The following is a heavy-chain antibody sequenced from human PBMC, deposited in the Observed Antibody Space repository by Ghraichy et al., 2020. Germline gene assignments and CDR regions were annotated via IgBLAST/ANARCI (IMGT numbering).Heavy chain of an antibody. J-gene: IGHJ6*03. D-gene: IGHD2-15*01. V-gene: IGHV1-2*04. CDR1: GYTFTGYY. Sequence: ASVKVSCKASGYTFTGYYMHWVRQAPGQGLEWMGWINPNSGGTNYAQKFQGWVTMTRDTSISTAYMELSRLRSDDTAVYYCARGGYCSGGSCRDSNYYYYYYMDVWGKGTTVTVSS. CDR3: ARGGYCSGGSCRDSNYYYYYYMDV. CDR2: INPNSGGT.